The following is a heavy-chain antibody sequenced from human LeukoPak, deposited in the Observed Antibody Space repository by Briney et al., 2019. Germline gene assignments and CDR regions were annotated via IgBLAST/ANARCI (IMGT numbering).Heavy chain of an antibody. CDR2: ISGGGGST. Sequence: GGSLRLSCAASGFTFSSYAMSWVRQAPGKGLEWVSAISGGGGSTYYADSVKGRFTISRDNSKNTLYLQMNSLRAEDTAVYYCAKWARDCSSTSYYMRYWGQGTLVTVSS. D-gene: IGHD2-2*02. CDR3: AKWARDCSSTSYYMRY. CDR1: GFTFSSYA. J-gene: IGHJ4*02. V-gene: IGHV3-23*01.